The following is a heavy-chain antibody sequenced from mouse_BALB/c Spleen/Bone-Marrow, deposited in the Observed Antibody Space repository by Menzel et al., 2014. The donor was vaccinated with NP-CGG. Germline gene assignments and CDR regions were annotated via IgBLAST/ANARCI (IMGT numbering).Heavy chain of an antibody. Sequence: VKVVESGAELVRPGSSVKISCKASGYTFSNYWMNWMKQRPGQGLEWIGQIYPGDGDTNYTGKFTGKATLTADKSSSTAYMQLSSLTSEDSAVYFCASRGDYSYAMDYWGQGTSVTVSS. CDR2: IYPGDGDT. V-gene: IGHV1-80*01. CDR1: GYTFSNYW. J-gene: IGHJ4*01. CDR3: ASRGDYSYAMDY. D-gene: IGHD1-1*01.